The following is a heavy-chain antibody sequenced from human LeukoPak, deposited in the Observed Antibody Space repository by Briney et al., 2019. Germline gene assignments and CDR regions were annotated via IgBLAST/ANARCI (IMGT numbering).Heavy chain of an antibody. Sequence: SETLSLTCTVSGGSISSYYWSWIRQPPGKGLVWIGYIYYSGSTYYNPFLKGRVTISVDTSKNQFSLKLSSVTAADTAVYYCARGLPGMIVVVLPGYFDLWGRGTLVTVSS. D-gene: IGHD3-22*01. J-gene: IGHJ2*01. CDR3: ARGLPGMIVVVLPGYFDL. CDR2: IYYSGST. CDR1: GGSISSYY. V-gene: IGHV4-59*08.